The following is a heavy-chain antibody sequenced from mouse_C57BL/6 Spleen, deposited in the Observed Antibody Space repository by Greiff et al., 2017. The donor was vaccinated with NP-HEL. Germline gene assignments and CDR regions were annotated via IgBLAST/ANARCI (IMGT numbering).Heavy chain of an antibody. CDR2: IWSGGST. CDR3: ARNEGPRSSYAYFDV. V-gene: IGHV2-2*01. J-gene: IGHJ1*03. CDR1: GFSLTSYG. D-gene: IGHD1-1*01. Sequence: VKLMESGPGLVQPSQSLSITCTVSGFSLTSYGVHWVRQSPGKGLEWLGVIWSGGSTDYNAAFISRLSISKDNSKSQVFFKMNSLQADDTAIYYGARNEGPRSSYAYFDVWGTGTTVTVSS.